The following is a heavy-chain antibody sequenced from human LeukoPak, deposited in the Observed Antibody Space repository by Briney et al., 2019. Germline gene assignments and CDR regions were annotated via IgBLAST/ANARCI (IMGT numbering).Heavy chain of an antibody. Sequence: ASVKVSCRASGYTFTSYGISWVRQAPGQGLEWMGWISAYNGNTNYAQKLQGRVTMTTDTSTSTAYMELRSLRSDDTAVYYCARALYDSSGYYSEDYWGQGTLVTVSS. CDR3: ARALYDSSGYYSEDY. V-gene: IGHV1-18*01. J-gene: IGHJ4*02. D-gene: IGHD3-22*01. CDR1: GYTFTSYG. CDR2: ISAYNGNT.